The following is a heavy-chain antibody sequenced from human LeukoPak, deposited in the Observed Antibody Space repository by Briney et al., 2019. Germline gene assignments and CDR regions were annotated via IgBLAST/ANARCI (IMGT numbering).Heavy chain of an antibody. V-gene: IGHV1-69*04. J-gene: IGHJ6*02. CDR3: ASHYGSGTPGYGMDV. D-gene: IGHD3-10*01. Sequence: GASVKVSCKASGGTFSSYAISRVRQAPGQGLEWMGRIIPIFGIANYAQKFQGRVTITADKSTSTAYMELSSLRSEDTAVYYCASHYGSGTPGYGMDVWGQGTTVTVSS. CDR1: GGTFSSYA. CDR2: IIPIFGIA.